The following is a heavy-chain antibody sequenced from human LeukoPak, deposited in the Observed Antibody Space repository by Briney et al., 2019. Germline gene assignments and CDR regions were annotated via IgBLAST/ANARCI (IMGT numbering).Heavy chain of an antibody. D-gene: IGHD2-2*01. CDR3: ARVVPATRYYYYGMDV. CDR1: GGSFSGYY. J-gene: IGHJ6*02. V-gene: IGHV4-34*01. Sequence: SETLSLTCAVYGGSFSGYYWSWIRQPPGKGLEWIGEINHSGSTNYNPSLKSRVTISVDTSKNQFSLKLSSVTAADTAVYYCARVVPATRYYYYGMDVWGQGTTVTVSS. CDR2: INHSGST.